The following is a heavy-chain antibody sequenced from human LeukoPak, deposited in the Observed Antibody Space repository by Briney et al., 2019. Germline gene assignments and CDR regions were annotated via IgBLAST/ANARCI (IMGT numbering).Heavy chain of an antibody. CDR3: ARQGATTLDY. D-gene: IGHD1-26*01. Sequence: GGSLRLSCAASGFTFSSYEMNWVRQAPGKGLEWVSYLSSSGSTIYYADSVKGRFTISRDNAKNSLYLQTNSLRAEDTAVYYCARQGATTLDYWGQGTLVTVSS. J-gene: IGHJ4*02. CDR2: LSSSGSTI. CDR1: GFTFSSYE. V-gene: IGHV3-48*03.